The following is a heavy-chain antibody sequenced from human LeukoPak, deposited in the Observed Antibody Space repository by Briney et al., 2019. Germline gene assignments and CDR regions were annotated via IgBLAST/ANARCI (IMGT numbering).Heavy chain of an antibody. CDR3: ARSDYSNFWGHFDY. J-gene: IGHJ4*02. V-gene: IGHV4-59*01. D-gene: IGHD4-11*01. CDR1: GGSISSYY. CDR2: IYYSGST. Sequence: PSETLSLTCTVSGGSISSYYWSWIRQPPGKGLEWIGYIYYSGSTNYNPSLKSRVTISVDTSKNQFSLKLSSVTAADTAVYYCARSDYSNFWGHFDYWGQGTLATVSS.